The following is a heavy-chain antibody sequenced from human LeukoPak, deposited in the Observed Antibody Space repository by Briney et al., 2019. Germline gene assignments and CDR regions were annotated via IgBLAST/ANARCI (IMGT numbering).Heavy chain of an antibody. Sequence: ASVKVSCKASGYTFTSYAMHWVRQAPGQRLEWMGWINAGNGNTKYSQKFQGRVTITRDTSASTAYMELSSLRSEDTAVYYCARGSKYYDDSSGYYSLYYYYGMDVWGQGTTVTVSS. CDR1: GYTFTSYA. D-gene: IGHD3-22*01. CDR2: INAGNGNT. CDR3: ARGSKYYDDSSGYYSLYYYYGMDV. J-gene: IGHJ6*02. V-gene: IGHV1-3*01.